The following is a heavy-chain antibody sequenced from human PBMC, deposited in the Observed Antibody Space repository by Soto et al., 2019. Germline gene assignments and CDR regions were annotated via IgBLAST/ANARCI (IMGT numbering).Heavy chain of an antibody. V-gene: IGHV5-51*06. CDR1: GYTFTSYS. CDR3: ARAVGNSYLNFDY. Sequence: ESLKISCSVSGYTFTSYSIGWVRQLPGKGLEWMGGIYRGDSEIRYTPSFQDQVTISSDKSIRTAYLHWSSLKASDTALYYCARAVGNSYLNFDYWGQGTQVTVSS. J-gene: IGHJ4*02. D-gene: IGHD6-19*01. CDR2: IYRGDSEI.